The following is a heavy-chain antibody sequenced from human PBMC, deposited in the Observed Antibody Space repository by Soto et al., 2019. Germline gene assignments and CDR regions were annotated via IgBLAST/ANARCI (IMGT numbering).Heavy chain of an antibody. Sequence: EMHLLESGGGLVQPGESLRLSCGASGFTFSSCVMSWVRQAPGKGLEWVSCITDSGSGTYYADSVKGRFTISRDNSKNTMYLQMNNLRAEDTGVYYCAKGLINGRWYAADWGQGTLVTVSS. CDR3: AKGLINGRWYAAD. J-gene: IGHJ4*02. D-gene: IGHD6-13*01. CDR1: GFTFSSCV. V-gene: IGHV3-23*01. CDR2: ITDSGSGT.